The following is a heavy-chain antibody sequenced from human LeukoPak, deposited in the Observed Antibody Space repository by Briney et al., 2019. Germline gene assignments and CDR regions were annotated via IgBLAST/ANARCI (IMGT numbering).Heavy chain of an antibody. D-gene: IGHD1-1*01. CDR3: VGNNYNWNHY. J-gene: IGHJ4*02. V-gene: IGHV4-39*01. CDR1: GDSITNNKYY. CDR2: LYYTGST. Sequence: PSETLSLTCTVSGDSITNNKYYWGWIRQPPGKGLEWIGILYYTGSTDFSPSLKSRLTTSVDTSKNQFSLNLISVTAADTAVYYCVGNNYNWNHYWGQGTLVTVSS.